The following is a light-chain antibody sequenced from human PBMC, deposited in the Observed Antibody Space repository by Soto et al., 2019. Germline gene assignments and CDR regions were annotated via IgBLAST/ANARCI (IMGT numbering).Light chain of an antibody. CDR2: DVS. Sequence: QSVLTQPRSVSGSPGQSVTISCTGTSSDVGGYNYVSWYQQHPGKAPELMIHDVSKRPSGVPDRFSGSKSGNTASLTISGLQAEDEADYYCFSYAGSSTFVFGTGTKLTVL. CDR1: SSDVGGYNY. V-gene: IGLV2-11*01. CDR3: FSYAGSSTFV. J-gene: IGLJ1*01.